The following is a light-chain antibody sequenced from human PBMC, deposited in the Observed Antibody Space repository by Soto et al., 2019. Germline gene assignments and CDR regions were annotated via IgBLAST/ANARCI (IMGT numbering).Light chain of an antibody. V-gene: IGLV3-1*01. CDR1: KLGDKY. CDR2: QDS. J-gene: IGLJ2*01. Sequence: SCELTQPPSVSVSPGQTARITCSGDKLGDKYACWYQQKPGQSPVLVIYQDSKRPSGIPERFSGSNSGNTATLTISGTQAMDEADYYCQAWDSSTPVVFGGGTKLTVL. CDR3: QAWDSSTPVV.